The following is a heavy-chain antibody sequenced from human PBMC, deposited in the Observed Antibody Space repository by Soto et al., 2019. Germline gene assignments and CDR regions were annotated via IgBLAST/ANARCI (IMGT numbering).Heavy chain of an antibody. CDR2: IIPIFGTA. D-gene: IGHD2-2*02. Sequence: GASVKVSCKASGGTFSSYAISWVRQAPGQGLEWMGGIIPIFGTANYAQKFQGRVTITADESTSTAYMELSSLRSEDTAVYYCARDRGYCSSTSCYTGYYYGMDVWGQGTTVTVSS. CDR1: GGTFSSYA. J-gene: IGHJ6*02. CDR3: ARDRGYCSSTSCYTGYYYGMDV. V-gene: IGHV1-69*13.